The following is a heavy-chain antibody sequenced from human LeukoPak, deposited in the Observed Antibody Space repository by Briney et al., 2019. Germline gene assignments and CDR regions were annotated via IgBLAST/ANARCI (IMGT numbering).Heavy chain of an antibody. CDR3: ARVSRGLGDAFDI. CDR1: GGSISSGSYY. Sequence: SQTLSLTCTVSGGSISSGSYYWSWIRQPAGKGLEWIGRIYTSGSTNYNPSLKSRVTISVDTSKNQFSLKLSSVTAADTAVYYCARVSRGLGDAFDIWGQGTMVTVSS. V-gene: IGHV4-61*02. J-gene: IGHJ3*02. CDR2: IYTSGST.